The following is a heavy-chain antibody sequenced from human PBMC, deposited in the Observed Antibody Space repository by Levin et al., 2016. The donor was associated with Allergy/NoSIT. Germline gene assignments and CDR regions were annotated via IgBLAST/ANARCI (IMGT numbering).Heavy chain of an antibody. J-gene: IGHJ6*02. V-gene: IGHV3-48*04. CDR2: ISSSSSTL. D-gene: IGHD3-9*01. Sequence: VRQAPGKGLEWVSYISSSSSTLYYADSVKGRFTISRDNAKNSLYLQVNSLRAEDTAVYYCARDLRLGGYYYHYYGMDVWGQGTTVTVSS. CDR3: ARDLRLGGYYYHYYGMDV.